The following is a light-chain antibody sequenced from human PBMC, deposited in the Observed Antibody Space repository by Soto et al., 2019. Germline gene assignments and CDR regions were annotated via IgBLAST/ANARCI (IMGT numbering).Light chain of an antibody. CDR1: QSVSSTY. Sequence: SVLTQSPVTLSLSPGERSTLSCMASQSVSSTYLAWYQQKPGQAPRLLIYGASSRATGIPDRFSGGGSGTDFSLTISRLDPEDFAVYYCQQYSSSPITFGQGTRLEIK. CDR2: GAS. J-gene: IGKJ5*01. CDR3: QQYSSSPIT. V-gene: IGKV3-20*01.